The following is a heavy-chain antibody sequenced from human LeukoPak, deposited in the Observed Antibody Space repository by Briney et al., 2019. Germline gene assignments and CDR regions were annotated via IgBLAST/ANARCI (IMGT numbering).Heavy chain of an antibody. D-gene: IGHD6-19*01. V-gene: IGHV3-74*01. Sequence: GGSLRLSCAASGFTFSSYWMHWVRQAPGKRLVWVSRINSDGSSISYADSVKGRFTISRDNAKNTLYLQMKNLRSEDTAVHDCARGRLAVAGRGGDYWGQGALVTVSS. CDR1: GFTFSSYW. CDR2: INSDGSSI. J-gene: IGHJ4*02. CDR3: ARGRLAVAGRGGDY.